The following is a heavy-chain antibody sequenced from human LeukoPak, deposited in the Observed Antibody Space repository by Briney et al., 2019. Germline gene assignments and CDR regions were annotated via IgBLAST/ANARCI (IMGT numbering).Heavy chain of an antibody. J-gene: IGHJ4*02. V-gene: IGHV4-59*08. D-gene: IGHD3-10*01. CDR1: SGSISNYY. CDR2: VYHTGST. CDR3: ARQTPYYSLAYFDN. Sequence: PSETLSLTCTVSSGSISNYYWSWIRQPPGKGLEWIGYVYHTGSTNYNPSLKRRVTISVDTSRNQFSLKLISVTAADTAVYYCARQTPYYSLAYFDNWGQGILVTVSS.